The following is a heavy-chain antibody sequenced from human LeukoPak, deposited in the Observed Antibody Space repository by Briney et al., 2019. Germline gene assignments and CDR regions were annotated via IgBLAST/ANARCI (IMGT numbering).Heavy chain of an antibody. CDR2: TYYRSKWYN. J-gene: IGHJ5*02. CDR3: AREAEVGTTWSWFDP. CDR1: GDSVSSNSAA. Sequence: SQTLSLTCAISGDSVSSNSAAWIWIRQSPSRGLEWLGRTYYRSKWYNDYAVSVKSRITITPDTSKSQFALQLNSVTLEDTAVYYCAREAEVGTTWSWFDPWGQGTLVTVSS. D-gene: IGHD1-26*01. V-gene: IGHV6-1*01.